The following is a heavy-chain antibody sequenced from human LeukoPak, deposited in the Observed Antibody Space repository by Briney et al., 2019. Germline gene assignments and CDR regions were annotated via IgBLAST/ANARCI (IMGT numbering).Heavy chain of an antibody. CDR1: GFTFSRYG. CDR2: ISYDGSNK. Sequence: GGSLRLPCAASGFTFSRYGMHWVRQAPGKGLEWVAVISYDGSNKYYADSVKGRFTISRDNSKNTLYLQMNSLRAEDTAVYYCAKDRGYFDYWGQGTLVTVSS. J-gene: IGHJ4*02. V-gene: IGHV3-30*18. CDR3: AKDRGYFDY.